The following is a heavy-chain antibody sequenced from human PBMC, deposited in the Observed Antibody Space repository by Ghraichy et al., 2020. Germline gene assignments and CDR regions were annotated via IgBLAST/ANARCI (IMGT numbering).Heavy chain of an antibody. CDR3: ARGGADYYDSSGYHFDY. Sequence: SQTLSLTCTVSGGSISSGGYYWSWIRQHPGKGLEWIGYIYYSGSTYYNPSLKSRVTISVDTSKNQFSLKLSSVTAADTAVYYCARGGADYYDSSGYHFDYWGQGTLVTVSS. CDR1: GGSISSGGYY. J-gene: IGHJ4*02. CDR2: IYYSGST. D-gene: IGHD3-22*01. V-gene: IGHV4-31*03.